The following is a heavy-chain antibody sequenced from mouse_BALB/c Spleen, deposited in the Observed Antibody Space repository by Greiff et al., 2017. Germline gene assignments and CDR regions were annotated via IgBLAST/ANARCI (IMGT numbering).Heavy chain of an antibody. CDR1: GFTFSSYA. J-gene: IGHJ2*01. D-gene: IGHD3-3*01. Sequence: EVQVVESGGGLVKPGGSLKLSYAASGFTFSSYAMSWVRQSPEKRLEWVAEISSGGSYTYYPDTVTGRFTISRDNAKNTLYLEMSSLRSEDTAMYYCARDRDSYFDYWGQGTTLTVSS. CDR3: ARDRDSYFDY. V-gene: IGHV5-9-4*01. CDR2: ISSGGSYT.